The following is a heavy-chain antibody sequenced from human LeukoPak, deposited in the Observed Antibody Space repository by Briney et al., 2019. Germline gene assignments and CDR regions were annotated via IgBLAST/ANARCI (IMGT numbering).Heavy chain of an antibody. D-gene: IGHD6-25*01. CDR1: GFTFSSYS. CDR3: ATIAAVDY. J-gene: IGHJ4*02. V-gene: IGHV3-48*04. CDR2: ISSSSSTI. Sequence: GGSLRLSCAASGFTFSSYSMNWVRQAPGKGLEWISYISSSSSTIYYADSVKGRFTISRDNAKNSLYLQMNSLRAEDTAVYYCATIAAVDYWGQGTLVTVSS.